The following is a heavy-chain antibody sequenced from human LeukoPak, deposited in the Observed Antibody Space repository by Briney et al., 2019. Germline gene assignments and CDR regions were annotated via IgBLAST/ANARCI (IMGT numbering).Heavy chain of an antibody. Sequence: GGSLRLSCAASGFTFSNYRMHWVRQAPGKGRVWVSRINSDGSSTSYADSVKGRFTISRDNAKNTLYLQMNSLRAEDTAVYYCAREGSYGQFDYWGQGTLVTVSS. CDR3: AREGSYGQFDY. D-gene: IGHD5-18*01. CDR1: GFTFSNYR. V-gene: IGHV3-74*01. J-gene: IGHJ4*02. CDR2: INSDGSST.